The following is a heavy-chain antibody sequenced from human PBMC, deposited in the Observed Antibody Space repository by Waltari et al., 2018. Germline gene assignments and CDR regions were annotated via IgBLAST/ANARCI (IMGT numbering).Heavy chain of an antibody. J-gene: IGHJ4*02. CDR3: ARPGSGSYYNFDY. D-gene: IGHD3-10*01. CDR1: GYSFTSSW. CDR2: IYPGESDT. V-gene: IGHV5-51*03. Sequence: EVQLVQSGAEVKTPGESLTISCKGSGYSFTSSWIGWVRQMPGKGLEWMGIIYPGESDTRYSPSFQGQVTISADKSISTAYLQWSSLKASDTAMYYCARPGSGSYYNFDYWGQGTLVTVSS.